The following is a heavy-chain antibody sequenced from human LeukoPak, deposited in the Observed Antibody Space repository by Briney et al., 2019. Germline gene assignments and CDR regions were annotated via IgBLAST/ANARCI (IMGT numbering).Heavy chain of an antibody. CDR2: INGDGGT. CDR1: GFPFSLYG. CDR3: AKRGGITIDAFDI. Sequence: GGSLRLSCAASGFPFSLYGMTWVRQAPGKGLEWVSAINGDGGTFYADSVKGRFTISGDTSKNTLYLQMNRLRVEDTAVYSCAKRGGITIDAFDIWGQGTMVTVSS. V-gene: IGHV3-23*01. J-gene: IGHJ3*02. D-gene: IGHD3-10*01.